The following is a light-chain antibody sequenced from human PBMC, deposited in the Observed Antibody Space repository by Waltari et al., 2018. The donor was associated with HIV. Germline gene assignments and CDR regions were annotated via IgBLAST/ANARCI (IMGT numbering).Light chain of an antibody. CDR2: EDN. CDR1: SFNIGGNF. CDR3: GGWDDNLDGWV. Sequence: QSVLTQPPSVSAAPGQTVSISCSGSSFNIGGNFVSWFQQFPGSAPKLLIYEDNQRPSRIPDRFSGSKSGTSATLGITGLQTGDEADYYCGGWDDNLDGWVFGGGTKLTVL. J-gene: IGLJ3*02. V-gene: IGLV1-51*02.